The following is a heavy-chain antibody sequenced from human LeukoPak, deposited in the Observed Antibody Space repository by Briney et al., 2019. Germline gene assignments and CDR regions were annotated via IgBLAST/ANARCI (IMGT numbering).Heavy chain of an antibody. V-gene: IGHV3-49*04. CDR2: IRSKAYSGTT. J-gene: IGHJ4*02. CDR3: TRVGYYYGSGSYYKRYFDY. Sequence: PGGSLKLSCTASGFTFGDYAMSWVRQAPGKGLEWVGFIRSKAYSGTTEYAASVKGRFTISRDDSKSIAYLQMNSLKTEVTAVYYCTRVGYYYGSGSYYKRYFDYWGQGTLVTVSS. CDR1: GFTFGDYA. D-gene: IGHD3-10*01.